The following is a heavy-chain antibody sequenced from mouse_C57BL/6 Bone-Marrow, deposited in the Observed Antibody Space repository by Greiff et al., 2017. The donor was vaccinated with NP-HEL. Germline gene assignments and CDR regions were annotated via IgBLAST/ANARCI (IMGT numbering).Heavy chain of an antibody. D-gene: IGHD1-1*01. CDR1: GYTFTNYW. CDR2: IYPGGGYT. Sequence: VKLQESGAELVRPGTSVKMSCKASGYTFTNYWIGWAKQRPGHGLEWIGDIYPGGGYTNYNEKFKGKATLTADKSSSTAYMQFSSLTSEDSAIYYCARRAVVAHYFDYWGQGTTLTVSS. CDR3: ARRAVVAHYFDY. J-gene: IGHJ2*01. V-gene: IGHV1-63*01.